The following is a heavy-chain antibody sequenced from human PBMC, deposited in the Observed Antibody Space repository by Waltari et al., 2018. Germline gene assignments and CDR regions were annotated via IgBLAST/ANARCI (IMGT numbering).Heavy chain of an antibody. CDR2: IYHSGST. CDR3: ARRTDGWFDP. J-gene: IGHJ5*02. CDR1: GYSISSGHY. Sequence: QVQLQESGPGLVKPSETLSLTCAVSGYSISSGHYWGWIRQPPGKGLEWIGSIYHSGSTYYNPSLKSRVTISVDTSKNQFSLKLSSVTAADTAVYYCARRTDGWFDPWGQGTLVTVSS. V-gene: IGHV4-38-2*01. D-gene: IGHD1-1*01.